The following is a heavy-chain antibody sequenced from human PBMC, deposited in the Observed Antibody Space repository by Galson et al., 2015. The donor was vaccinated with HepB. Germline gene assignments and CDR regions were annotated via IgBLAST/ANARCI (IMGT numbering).Heavy chain of an antibody. CDR2: IYSGGST. CDR1: GFTVSSNY. D-gene: IGHD2-2*02. J-gene: IGHJ6*02. CDR3: AKGAVVVPAAISTPRYYYYYGMDV. V-gene: IGHV3-53*01. Sequence: SLRLSCAASGFTVSSNYMSWVRQAPGKGLEWVSVIYSGGSTYYADSVKGRFTISRDNSKNTLYLQMNSLRAEDTAVYYCAKGAVVVPAAISTPRYYYYYGMDVWGQGTTVTVSS.